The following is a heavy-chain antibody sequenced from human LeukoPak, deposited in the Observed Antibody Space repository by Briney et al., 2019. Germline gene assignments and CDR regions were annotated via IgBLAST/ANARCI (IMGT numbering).Heavy chain of an antibody. J-gene: IGHJ4*02. Sequence: GESLKISCKGSGYSFTSYWIGWVRQMPRKGLELMGIMYSGDSDTRYGPSFQGQVTISAYQSISTAYLPSSSLKASDTAMYYCARHETRFGESGDYWGQGTLVTVSS. CDR1: GYSFTSYW. V-gene: IGHV5-51*01. CDR2: MYSGDSDT. D-gene: IGHD3-10*02. CDR3: ARHETRFGESGDY.